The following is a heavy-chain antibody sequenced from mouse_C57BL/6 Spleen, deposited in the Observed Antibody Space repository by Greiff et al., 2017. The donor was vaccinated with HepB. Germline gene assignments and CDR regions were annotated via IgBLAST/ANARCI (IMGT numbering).Heavy chain of an antibody. Sequence: VQLQQSGPGLVKPSQSLSLTCSVTGYSITSGYYWNWIRQFPGNKLEWMGYISYDGSNNYNPSLKNRISITRDTSKNQFFLKLNSVTTEDTATYYCARDSWDWFGYWGQGTLGTVSA. D-gene: IGHD4-1*01. V-gene: IGHV3-6*01. CDR3: ARDSWDWFGY. J-gene: IGHJ3*01. CDR2: ISYDGSN. CDR1: GYSITSGYY.